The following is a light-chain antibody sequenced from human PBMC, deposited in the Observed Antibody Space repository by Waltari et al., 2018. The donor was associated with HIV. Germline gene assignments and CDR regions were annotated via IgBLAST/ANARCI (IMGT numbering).Light chain of an antibody. CDR2: GAS. Sequence: DMQMTQSPSPLSASVGDRVPVTCRASQSIGDHLNWFQQRPGKAPTLLIFGASSLHSGVPTRFSGSGSGTDFTLTIHSLQPEDFATYWCQQSYTSSYTFGQGTRLEIK. CDR1: QSIGDH. V-gene: IGKV1-39*01. CDR3: QQSYTSSYT. J-gene: IGKJ2*01.